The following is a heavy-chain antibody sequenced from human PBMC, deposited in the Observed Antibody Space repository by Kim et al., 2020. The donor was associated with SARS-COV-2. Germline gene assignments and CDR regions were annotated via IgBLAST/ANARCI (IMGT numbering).Heavy chain of an antibody. V-gene: IGHV3-30*18. J-gene: IGHJ6*02. Sequence: GGSLRLSCAASGFTFSSYGMHWVRQAPGKGLEWVAVISYDGSNKYYADSVKGRFTISRDNSKNTLYLQMNSLRAEDTAVYYCAKEYDCSSTSCYAGKYGMDLWGQGTTVTVSS. D-gene: IGHD2-2*01. CDR2: ISYDGSNK. CDR1: GFTFSSYG. CDR3: AKEYDCSSTSCYAGKYGMDL.